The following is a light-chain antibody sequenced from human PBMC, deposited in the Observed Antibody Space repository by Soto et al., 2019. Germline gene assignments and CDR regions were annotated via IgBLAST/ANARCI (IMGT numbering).Light chain of an antibody. CDR2: AAS. CDR1: QSISSY. CDR3: QQSYSTPWT. J-gene: IGKJ1*01. Sequence: IHMTHSPSSLSASVLYRVTITCRASQSISSYLNWYQQKPGKAPKLLIYAASSLQSGVPSRFSGSGSGTDFTLTISSLQPEDFATYYCQQSYSTPWTFGQGTKVDIK. V-gene: IGKV1-39*01.